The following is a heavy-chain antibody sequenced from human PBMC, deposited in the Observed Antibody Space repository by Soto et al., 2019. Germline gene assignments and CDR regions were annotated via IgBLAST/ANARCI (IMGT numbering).Heavy chain of an antibody. CDR3: ARAAHYSSPFRWFDP. V-gene: IGHV4-31*03. CDR2: IYYSGST. D-gene: IGHD6-13*01. CDR1: GGSISSGGYY. Sequence: SETLSLTCTVSGGSISSGGYYWSWIRQHPGKGLEWIGYIYYSGSTYYNPSLKSRVTISVDTSKNQFSLELSSVTAADTAVYYCARAAHYSSPFRWFDPWGQGTLVTVSS. J-gene: IGHJ5*02.